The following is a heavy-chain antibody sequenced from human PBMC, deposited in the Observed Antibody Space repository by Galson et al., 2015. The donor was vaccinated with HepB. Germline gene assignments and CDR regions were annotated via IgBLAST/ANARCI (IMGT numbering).Heavy chain of an antibody. CDR2: INSDSTTM. J-gene: IGHJ4*02. D-gene: IGHD5-18*01. Sequence: SLRLSCAASGFTFSAYTMNWVRQAPGKGLEWVSYINSDSTTMYYADSVKGRFTISRDNAKNSLYLQMNSLRAEDTAVYYCAREGGYSYGETLDYWGQGTLVTVSS. CDR1: GFTFSAYT. CDR3: AREGGYSYGETLDY. V-gene: IGHV3-48*01.